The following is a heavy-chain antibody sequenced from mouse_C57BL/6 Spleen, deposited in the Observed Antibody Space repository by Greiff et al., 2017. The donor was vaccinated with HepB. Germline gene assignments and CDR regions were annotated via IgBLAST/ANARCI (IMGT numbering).Heavy chain of an antibody. D-gene: IGHD2-1*01. CDR2: ISYDGSN. Sequence: ESGPGLVKPSQSLSLTCSVTGYSITSGYYWNWIRQFPGNKLEWMGYISYDGSNNYNPSLKNRISITRDTSKNQFFLKLNSVTTEDTATYYCARGTIYYGNYVFAYWGQGTLVTVSA. CDR1: GYSITSGYY. J-gene: IGHJ3*01. CDR3: ARGTIYYGNYVFAY. V-gene: IGHV3-6*01.